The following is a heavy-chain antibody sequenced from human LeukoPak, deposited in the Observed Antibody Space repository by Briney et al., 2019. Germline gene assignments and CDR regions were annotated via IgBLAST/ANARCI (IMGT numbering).Heavy chain of an antibody. CDR1: GCTFSSYE. Sequence: GGSLILSCASSGCTFSSYEMKWVRQAPGKGVEWGSYISSSGSTIYYADSVKGRFTISRDNAKNSLYLQMNSLRAEDTAVYYCAELGITMIGGVWGKGTTVTISS. CDR3: AELGITMIGGV. J-gene: IGHJ6*04. V-gene: IGHV3-48*03. CDR2: ISSSGSTI. D-gene: IGHD3-10*02.